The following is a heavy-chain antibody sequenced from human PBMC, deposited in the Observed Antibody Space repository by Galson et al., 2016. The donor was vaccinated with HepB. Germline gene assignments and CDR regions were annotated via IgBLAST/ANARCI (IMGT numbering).Heavy chain of an antibody. Sequence: SLRLSCAASGFTFSNYGMHWVRQAPGKGLEWVAIIWFDGSNPYYTDSVKGRFTISRDDFKNTLYLQMNNLRAEDTAVYYCARMRNGDYNWNYGEFDYWGQGTLVIVSS. J-gene: IGHJ4*02. V-gene: IGHV3-33*01. CDR2: IWFDGSNP. CDR3: ARMRNGDYNWNYGEFDY. D-gene: IGHD1-7*01. CDR1: GFTFSNYG.